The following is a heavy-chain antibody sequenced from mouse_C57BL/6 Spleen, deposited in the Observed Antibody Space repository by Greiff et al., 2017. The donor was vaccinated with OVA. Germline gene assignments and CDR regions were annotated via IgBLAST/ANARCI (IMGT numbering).Heavy chain of an antibody. CDR2: IYPGSGNT. CDR1: GYTFTDYY. V-gene: IGHV1-76*01. CDR3: ARSGSSYYFDY. D-gene: IGHD1-1*01. Sequence: QVHVKQSGAELVRPGASVKLSCKASGYTFTDYYINWVKQRPGQGLEWIARIYPGSGNTYYNEKFKGKATLTAEKSSSTAYMQLSSLTSEDSAVYFCARSGSSYYFDYWGQGTTLTVSS. J-gene: IGHJ2*01.